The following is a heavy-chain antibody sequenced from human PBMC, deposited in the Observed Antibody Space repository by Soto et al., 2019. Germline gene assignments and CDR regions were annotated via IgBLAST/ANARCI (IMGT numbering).Heavy chain of an antibody. CDR1: GGSVSSGSYY. Sequence: SETLSLTCTVSGGSVSSGSYYWSWIRQPPGKGLEWIGYIYYSGSINYNPSLKSRVTISVDTSKNQFSLKLSSVTAADTAVYYCASGNIVGNWFDPWGQGTLVTLSS. J-gene: IGHJ5*02. CDR2: IYYSGSI. CDR3: ASGNIVGNWFDP. V-gene: IGHV4-61*01. D-gene: IGHD1-26*01.